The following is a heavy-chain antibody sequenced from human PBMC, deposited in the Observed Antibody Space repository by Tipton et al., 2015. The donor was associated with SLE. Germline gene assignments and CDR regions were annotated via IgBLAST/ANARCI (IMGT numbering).Heavy chain of an antibody. CDR1: GFTFSSYG. Sequence: SGFTFSSYGMHWVRQAPGKGLEWVAFIRYDGSNKYYADSVKGRFTISRDNSKNTLYLQMNSLRAEDTAVYYCAKDFRSHYYFDYWGQGTLVTVSS. CDR3: AKDFRSHYYFDY. CDR2: IRYDGSNK. V-gene: IGHV3-30*02. J-gene: IGHJ4*02.